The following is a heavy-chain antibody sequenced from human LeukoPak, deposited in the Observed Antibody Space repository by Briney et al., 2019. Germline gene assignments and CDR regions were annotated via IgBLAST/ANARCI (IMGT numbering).Heavy chain of an antibody. V-gene: IGHV3-23*01. CDR2: ISGSGGSA. D-gene: IGHD1-1*01. CDR1: GFTFSSYA. Sequence: GGSLRLSCAASGFTFSSYAMSWVRQAPGKGLEWVSAISGSGGSAYYADSVKGRFTISRDNSKNTLYLQMNSLRAEDTAVYYCAKAPRVRVYFDYWGQGTLVTVSS. J-gene: IGHJ4*02. CDR3: AKAPRVRVYFDY.